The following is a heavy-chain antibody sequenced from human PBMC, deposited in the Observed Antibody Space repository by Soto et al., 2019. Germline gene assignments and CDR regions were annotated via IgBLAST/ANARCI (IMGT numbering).Heavy chain of an antibody. V-gene: IGHV4-59*01. D-gene: IGHD1-1*01. CDR3: AGAGTLWANWFDP. Sequence: SETLSLTCTVSGGSISSYYWSWIRQPPGKGLEWIGYIYYSGSTNYNPSLKSRVTISVDTSKNQFSLKLSSVTAADTAVYYCAGAGTLWANWFDPWGQGTLVTVSS. J-gene: IGHJ5*02. CDR1: GGSISSYY. CDR2: IYYSGST.